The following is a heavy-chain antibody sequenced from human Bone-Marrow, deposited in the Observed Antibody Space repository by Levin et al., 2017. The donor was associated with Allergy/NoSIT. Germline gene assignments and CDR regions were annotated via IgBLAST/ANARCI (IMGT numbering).Heavy chain of an antibody. J-gene: IGHJ6*02. D-gene: IGHD3-22*01. CDR3: ARDSDITGHFSVFDV. CDR1: GFIFTHFG. Sequence: LSLTCEASGFIFTHFGMHWVRQAPGKGLEWLAGTSSDETRKYYADSVKGRFAISRDNSKSTVFLQLNSLKPEDTAVYYCARDSDITGHFSVFDVWGQGTTVTVSS. CDR2: TSSDETRK. V-gene: IGHV3-33*01.